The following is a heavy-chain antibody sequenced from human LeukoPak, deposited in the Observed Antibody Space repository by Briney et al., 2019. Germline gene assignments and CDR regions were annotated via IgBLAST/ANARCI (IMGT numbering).Heavy chain of an antibody. J-gene: IGHJ3*02. CDR1: GYTFTSYY. D-gene: IGHD2-2*01. Sequence: GASVKVSCKASGYTFTSYYMHWVRQAPGQGLEWMGIIIPSGGSTNYAQKFQGRVTMTRDTSTTTVYMELSSLRSEDTAVYYCARVPKIVLVPAATEGAFDIWGQGTMVTVSS. V-gene: IGHV1-46*01. CDR3: ARVPKIVLVPAATEGAFDI. CDR2: IIPSGGST.